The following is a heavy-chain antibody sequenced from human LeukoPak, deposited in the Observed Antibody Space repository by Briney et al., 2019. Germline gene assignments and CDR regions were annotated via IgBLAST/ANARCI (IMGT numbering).Heavy chain of an antibody. V-gene: IGHV4-59*01. J-gene: IGHJ4*02. D-gene: IGHD2-8*01. CDR3: ARAPDRVYAAYFDY. Sequence: SETLSLTCTVSGGSISSYYWSWIRQPPGKGLEWIGYIYYSGSTNYNPSPKSRVTISVDTSKNQFSLKLSSVTAADTAVYYCARAPDRVYAAYFDYWGQGTLVTVSS. CDR2: IYYSGST. CDR1: GGSISSYY.